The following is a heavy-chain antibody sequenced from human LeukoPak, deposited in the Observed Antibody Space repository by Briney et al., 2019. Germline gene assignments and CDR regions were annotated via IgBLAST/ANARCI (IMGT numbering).Heavy chain of an antibody. CDR1: GFTFSSYA. V-gene: IGHV3-23*01. D-gene: IGHD2-21*01. Sequence: GGSLRLSCAASGFTFSSYAMSWVRQAPGKGLEWVSAISGSGGSTYYADSVKGRFTISRDNSKNTLYLQMNSLRAEDTAVYYCARLKTWGGTQPYDYWGQGILVTVSS. CDR3: ARLKTWGGTQPYDY. J-gene: IGHJ4*02. CDR2: ISGSGGST.